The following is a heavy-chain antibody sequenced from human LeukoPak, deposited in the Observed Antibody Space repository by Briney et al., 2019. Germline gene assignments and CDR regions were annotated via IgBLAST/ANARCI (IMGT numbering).Heavy chain of an antibody. V-gene: IGHV3-48*02. J-gene: IGHJ6*03. CDR3: ARDREYCSSTSCSYYYMDV. D-gene: IGHD2-2*01. Sequence: GGSLRLSCGASGFPFSAYSMNWVRQAPGKGLEWVSYITSGSTIIYYADSVKGRFTVSRDNAKNSLYLQMNSPRDEDTAVYFCARDREYCSSTSCSYYYMDVWGKGTTVTVSS. CDR1: GFPFSAYS. CDR2: ITSGSTII.